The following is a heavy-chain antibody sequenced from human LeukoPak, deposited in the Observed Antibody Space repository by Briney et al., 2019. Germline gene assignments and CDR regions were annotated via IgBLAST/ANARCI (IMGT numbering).Heavy chain of an antibody. V-gene: IGHV1-18*01. D-gene: IGHD3-9*01. CDR2: ISGYNDNT. CDR1: GYTFTSYG. J-gene: IGHJ4*02. CDR3: ATSGYDILTGYYPAFDY. Sequence: ASVKVSCKASGYTFTSYGISWVRQAPGQGLEWMGWISGYNDNTNYAQKLQGRVTITTDTSTSTAYMELRSLRSDDTAVYYCATSGYDILTGYYPAFDYWGQGTLVTVSS.